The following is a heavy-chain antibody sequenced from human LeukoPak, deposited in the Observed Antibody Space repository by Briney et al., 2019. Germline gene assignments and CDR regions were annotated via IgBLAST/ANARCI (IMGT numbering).Heavy chain of an antibody. Sequence: GGSLRLSCAASGFTVSSYAMSWVRQAPGKGLEWGSAISGSGGSTYYAASVKGRFTISRANSKNTLYLELSTLRAQATVVDYCGKDPKRWFHFDYWGQGTLVTVSS. CDR1: GFTVSSYA. CDR2: ISGSGGST. J-gene: IGHJ4*02. D-gene: IGHD2-15*01. CDR3: GKDPKRWFHFDY. V-gene: IGHV3-23*01.